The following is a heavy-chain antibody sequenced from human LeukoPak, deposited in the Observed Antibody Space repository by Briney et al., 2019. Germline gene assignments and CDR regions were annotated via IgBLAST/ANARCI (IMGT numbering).Heavy chain of an antibody. CDR2: LSFDGDEK. D-gene: IGHD2-15*01. J-gene: IGHJ4*02. V-gene: IGHV3-30-3*01. CDR1: GFTFNTYS. Sequence: PGGSLRLSCAASGFTFNTYSMHWVRQAPGKGLEWVAVLSFDGDEKHYADSVKGRFTISRDNSKNTLYLQMNSLRAEDTAVYYCAREGRLHPSHIDYWGQGTLVTVSS. CDR3: AREGRLHPSHIDY.